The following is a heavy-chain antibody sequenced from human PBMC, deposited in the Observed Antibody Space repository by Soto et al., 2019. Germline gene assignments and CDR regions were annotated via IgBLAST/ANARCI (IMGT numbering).Heavy chain of an antibody. CDR1: GFTFSSYW. Sequence: EVQLVESGGGLVQPGGSLRLSCAASGFTFSSYWMHWVRQAPGKGLVWVSRINSDGSSTSYADSVKGRFTISRDNAKNTLYLQMNSLRAEDTAVYYCARGPKWLLITLYWYFDLLGRGTLVTVSS. CDR2: INSDGSST. V-gene: IGHV3-74*01. CDR3: ARGPKWLLITLYWYFDL. J-gene: IGHJ2*01. D-gene: IGHD3-22*01.